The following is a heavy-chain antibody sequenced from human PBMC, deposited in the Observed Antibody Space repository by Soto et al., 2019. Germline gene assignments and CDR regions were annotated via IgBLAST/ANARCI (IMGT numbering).Heavy chain of an antibody. D-gene: IGHD5-12*01. CDR3: LREGRGSFDF. Sequence: PRGSLRLSGAASVFICTNYAMNWVRQAPGKGLEWVSVIGGLGNSAYYADSVRGRFTISRDNSKNTLSLQMSSLTADDTAIYYFLREGRGSFDFWGRGTMVTVSS. J-gene: IGHJ3*01. CDR1: VFICTNYA. V-gene: IGHV3-23*01. CDR2: IGGLGNSA.